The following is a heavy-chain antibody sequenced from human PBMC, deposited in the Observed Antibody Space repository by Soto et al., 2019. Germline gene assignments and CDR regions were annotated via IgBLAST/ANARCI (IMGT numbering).Heavy chain of an antibody. V-gene: IGHV3-30*18. CDR3: AKQGDYDGLFDX. CDR1: GFTFSSYG. J-gene: IGHJ4*02. Sequence: GGSLRLSCAASGFTFSSYGMHWVRQAPVKGLEWVEVVSYDGRNKYYGDSVKGRFTISRDNSKNTLYLQMDSLRAEDTAVYYCAKQGDYDGLFDXWGQGTLVTVSX. CDR2: VSYDGRNK. D-gene: IGHD4-17*01.